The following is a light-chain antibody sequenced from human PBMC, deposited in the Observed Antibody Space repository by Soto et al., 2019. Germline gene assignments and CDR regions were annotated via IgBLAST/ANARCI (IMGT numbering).Light chain of an antibody. CDR1: QAVNTR. J-gene: IGKJ1*01. Sequence: IVLTQPPATLSSFPGDRVTLSCRASQAVNTRLAWYQHKPGQAPRLLIYLASNRAAGVPARFSGSGSGTDFTLTISDVETEDFAVYDCHQRQSWPRTFGQGTKVDIK. CDR2: LAS. CDR3: HQRQSWPRT. V-gene: IGKV3-11*01.